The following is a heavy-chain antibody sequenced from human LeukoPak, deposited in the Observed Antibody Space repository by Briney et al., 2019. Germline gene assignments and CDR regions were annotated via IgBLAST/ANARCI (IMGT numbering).Heavy chain of an antibody. D-gene: IGHD6-13*01. Sequence: SETLSLTCTVSGFSITTGYYWAWIRQPPGKGPEGIGTIFRIGSTYYNPSLKSRVTISVDTSKNQFSLKLSSVTAADTALYYCARVIDVAAAGYFDSWGQGTQVTVSS. V-gene: IGHV4-38-2*02. CDR2: IFRIGST. CDR1: GFSITTGYY. CDR3: ARVIDVAAAGYFDS. J-gene: IGHJ4*02.